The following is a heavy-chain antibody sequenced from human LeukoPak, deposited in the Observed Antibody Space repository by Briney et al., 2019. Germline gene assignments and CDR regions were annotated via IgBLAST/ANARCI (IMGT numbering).Heavy chain of an antibody. CDR2: IYPGESDT. D-gene: IGHD2-15*01. V-gene: IGHV5-51*01. J-gene: IGHJ3*02. CDR1: GYIFTSYW. Sequence: GESLKISCKGSGYIFTSYWIGWVRQMPGKGLEWVGIIYPGESDTRYSPSFQGQVTISADKSISTAYLQWSSLKASDTAMYYCARQYCSGGSCYFDAFDIWVQGTMVTVSS. CDR3: ARQYCSGGSCYFDAFDI.